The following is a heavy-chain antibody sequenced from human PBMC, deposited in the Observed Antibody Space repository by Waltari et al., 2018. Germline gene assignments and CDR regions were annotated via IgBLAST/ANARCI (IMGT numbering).Heavy chain of an antibody. D-gene: IGHD3-10*01. V-gene: IGHV1-46*01. Sequence: QVRLVQSGAEVKKPGASVRVSCKASGYTFTTHYIHWVRQAPGQGLEWMGIINPTDGNTNDAQKFQGRVTMTTGTSTTTVYLDLSSLRSDDTAVYYCARGSSGTFYNYLDSWGQGTLVTVSS. CDR2: INPTDGNT. CDR1: GYTFTTHY. CDR3: ARGSSGTFYNYLDS. J-gene: IGHJ4*02.